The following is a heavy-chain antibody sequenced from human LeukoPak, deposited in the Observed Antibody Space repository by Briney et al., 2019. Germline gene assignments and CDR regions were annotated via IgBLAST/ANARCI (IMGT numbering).Heavy chain of an antibody. V-gene: IGHV3-23*01. CDR3: AKALWCCDDSSGLFDY. J-gene: IGHJ4*02. D-gene: IGHD3-22*01. CDR1: GFTFSSYA. Sequence: PGGSLRLSCAASGFTFSSYAMSWVREAPGKGLEWVSAISGSGGSTYYAGSVKGRFTISRDNSKSTLYLQMNSLRAEDTAVYYCAKALWCCDDSSGLFDYWGQGTLSPSPQ. CDR2: ISGSGGST.